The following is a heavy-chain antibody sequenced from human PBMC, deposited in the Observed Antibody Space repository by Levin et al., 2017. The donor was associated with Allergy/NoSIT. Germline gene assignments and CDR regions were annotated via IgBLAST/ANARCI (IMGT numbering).Heavy chain of an antibody. Sequence: PSETLSLTCTVSGGSISSSSYYWGWIRQPPGTGLEWIGSIYYSGSTYYNPSLKSRVTISVDTSKNQFSLKLSSVTAADTAVYYCAVYCSGGSCYSMNWFDPWGQGTLVTVSS. CDR3: AVYCSGGSCYSMNWFDP. D-gene: IGHD2-15*01. CDR2: IYYSGST. J-gene: IGHJ5*02. CDR1: GGSISSSSYY. V-gene: IGHV4-39*01.